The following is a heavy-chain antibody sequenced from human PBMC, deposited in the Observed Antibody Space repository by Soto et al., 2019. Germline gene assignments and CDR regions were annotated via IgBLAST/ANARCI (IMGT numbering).Heavy chain of an antibody. CDR1: GFTFSSHW. CDR3: ARGVPTCSSSSCYFDF. CDR2: ISGDGRTT. D-gene: IGHD2-15*01. V-gene: IGHV3-74*01. Sequence: PGGSLRLSCAASGFTFSSHWMNWVRQAPGKGLVWVSRISGDGRTTSHADSVKGRFTISRDNAKNTLYLQMNSLRAEDTAVYYCARGVPTCSSSSCYFDFWGQGTLVTVSS. J-gene: IGHJ4*02.